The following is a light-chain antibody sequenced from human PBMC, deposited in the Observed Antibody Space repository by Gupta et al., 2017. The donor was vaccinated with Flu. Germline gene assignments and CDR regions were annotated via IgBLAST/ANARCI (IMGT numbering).Light chain of an antibody. J-gene: IGLJ1*01. CDR1: SSNNGSNN. Sequence: QSVLAQPPAASAAPGQRVTISCSGNSSNNGSNNVNGYQQVPGTAPKHLIYGNSQRPSGVPDRFSGSKSGTSASLAMRGLQSEDEAEYYRAAWDDSLNGQYVFETGSKVSGL. CDR2: GNS. CDR3: AAWDDSLNGQYV. V-gene: IGLV1-44*01.